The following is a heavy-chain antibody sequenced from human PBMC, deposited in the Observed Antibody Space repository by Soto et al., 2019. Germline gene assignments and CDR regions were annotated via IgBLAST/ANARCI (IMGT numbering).Heavy chain of an antibody. J-gene: IGHJ4*02. CDR1: GFTFSSYE. V-gene: IGHV3-48*03. D-gene: IGHD5-18*01. CDR2: ISRSGSRI. CDR3: ASEPYVDPDMDFGY. Sequence: EVQLVESGGGLVQPGGSLRLSCVGSGFTFSSYEMNWVRQAPGKGLEWVSYISRSGSRIHYADSVKGRFTISRDNAKNALHLQRHSLRAKDTALYYCASEPYVDPDMDFGYWGQGTLVTVSS.